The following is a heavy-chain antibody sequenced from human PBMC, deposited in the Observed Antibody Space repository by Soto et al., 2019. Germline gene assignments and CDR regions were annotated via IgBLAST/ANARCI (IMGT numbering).Heavy chain of an antibody. CDR2: INAGNGNT. CDR1: GYTFTGYA. CDR3: AREKSGYYDY. J-gene: IGHJ4*02. Sequence: ASVKVSCKASGYTFTGYAMHWVRQAPGQRLEWMGWINAGNGNTKYAQKFQGRVTITRNTSISTAYMKLSSLRSEDTAVYYCAREKSGYYDYWGQGTLVTVSS. V-gene: IGHV1-3*01. D-gene: IGHD3-3*01.